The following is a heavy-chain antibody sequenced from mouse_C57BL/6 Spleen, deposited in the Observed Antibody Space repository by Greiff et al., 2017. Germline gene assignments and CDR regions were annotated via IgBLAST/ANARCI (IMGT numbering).Heavy chain of an antibody. CDR2: IDPSDSYT. CDR1: GYTFTSYW. J-gene: IGHJ3*01. Sequence: QVQLKQPGAELVMPGASVKLSCKASGYTFTSYWMHWVKHRPGQGLGWIGEIDPSDSYTNYNQKFKGKSTLTVDKSSSTAYMQLSSLTSEDSAVYYCASGDGYYYFAYWGQGTLVTVSA. D-gene: IGHD2-3*01. CDR3: ASGDGYYYFAY. V-gene: IGHV1-69*01.